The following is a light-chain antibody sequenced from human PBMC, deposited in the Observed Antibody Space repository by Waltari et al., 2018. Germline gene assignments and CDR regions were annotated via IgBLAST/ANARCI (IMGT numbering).Light chain of an antibody. CDR2: RAS. CDR3: QQYNRWTPIT. Sequence: EVVMTQDPATLSVSPGARATLSCRASQSIYDNLAWYQHKPGQAPRLLIYRASSRATGIPARFSGRGSGTEFTLTISSLQSEDSAIYYCQQYNRWTPITFGQGTRLEIK. V-gene: IGKV3-15*01. J-gene: IGKJ5*01. CDR1: QSIYDN.